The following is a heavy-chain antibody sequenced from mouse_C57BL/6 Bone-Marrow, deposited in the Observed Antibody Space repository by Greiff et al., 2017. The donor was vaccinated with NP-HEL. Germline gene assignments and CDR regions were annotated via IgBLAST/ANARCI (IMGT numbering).Heavy chain of an antibody. D-gene: IGHD1-1*01. Sequence: QVQLQQSGAELARPGASVKLSCKASGYTFTSYGISWVKQRTGQGLEWIGKIYPRSGNTYYNEKFKGKATLTADKSSSPAYMELRSLTSEDSAVYFCATAITTVVAHYYAMDYWGQRTSVTVSS. CDR1: GYTFTSYG. CDR3: ATAITTVVAHYYAMDY. J-gene: IGHJ4*01. V-gene: IGHV1-81*01. CDR2: IYPRSGNT.